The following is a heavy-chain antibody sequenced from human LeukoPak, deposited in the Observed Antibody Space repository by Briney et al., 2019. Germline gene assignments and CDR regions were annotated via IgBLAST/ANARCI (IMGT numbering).Heavy chain of an antibody. J-gene: IGHJ4*02. V-gene: IGHV3-23*01. D-gene: IGHD6-13*01. CDR3: ARDRDSSSWFSVGGRFDFDY. Sequence: PGGSLRLSCAASGFTFSSYAMSWVRQAPGKGLEWVSAISGSGGSTYYADSVKGRFTISRDNAKNSLYLQMNSLRAEDTAVYYCARDRDSSSWFSVGGRFDFDYWGQGTLVTVSS. CDR2: ISGSGGST. CDR1: GFTFSSYA.